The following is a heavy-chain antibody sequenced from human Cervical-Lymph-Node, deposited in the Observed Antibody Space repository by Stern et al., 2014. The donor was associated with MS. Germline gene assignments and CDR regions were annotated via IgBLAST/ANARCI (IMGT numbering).Heavy chain of an antibody. J-gene: IGHJ5*02. Sequence: VQLVESGPGLVKPSQTLSLTCTVSGGSISSSGYYWSWIRQPADKGLEWIGRIHDSGSTYYNPSLKSRVTISMGTAKDQLSLKLPSVTAADTAVYYCATTRWDLFTWNWFDPWGQGTLVTVSS. V-gene: IGHV4-61*02. CDR1: GGSISSSGYY. D-gene: IGHD1-26*01. CDR3: ATTRWDLFTWNWFDP. CDR2: IHDSGST.